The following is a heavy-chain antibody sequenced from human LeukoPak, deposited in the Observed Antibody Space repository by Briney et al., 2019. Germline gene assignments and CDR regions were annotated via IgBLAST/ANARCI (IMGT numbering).Heavy chain of an antibody. CDR3: ARETRDSSSWSSYYYYYMDV. V-gene: IGHV1-69*05. J-gene: IGHJ6*03. CDR1: GGTFSSYA. Sequence: ASVKVSCKASGGTFSSYAISWVRQAPGQGLEWMGGIIPIFGTANYAQKFQGRVTITTDESTSTAYMELSSLRSEDTAVYYCARETRDSSSWSSYYYYYMDVWGQGTLVTVSS. D-gene: IGHD6-13*01. CDR2: IIPIFGTA.